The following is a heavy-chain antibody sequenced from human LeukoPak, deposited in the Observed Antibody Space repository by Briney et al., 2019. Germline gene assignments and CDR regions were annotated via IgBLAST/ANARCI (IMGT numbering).Heavy chain of an antibody. CDR2: IIPIFGTA. V-gene: IGHV1-69*13. CDR1: GGTFSTYA. J-gene: IGHJ4*02. D-gene: IGHD5-12*01. CDR3: AREYSGYAYY. Sequence: SVKVSCKASGGTFSTYAISWERQAPGQGLEWMGGIIPIFGTANYAQKFQGRVTITADESTSTAYMELSSLRSEDTAVYYCAREYSGYAYYWGQGTLVTVSS.